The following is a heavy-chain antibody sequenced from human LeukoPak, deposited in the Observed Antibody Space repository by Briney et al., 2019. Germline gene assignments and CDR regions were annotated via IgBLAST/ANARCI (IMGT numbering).Heavy chain of an antibody. CDR1: GFTVSTNY. D-gene: IGHD5-12*01. CDR2: IYSGGST. V-gene: IGHV3-66*01. CDR3: ARDLGYSAYATVRGYAVDM. Sequence: PGGSLRLSCAASGFTVSTNYMSWVRQAPGKGLEWVSIIYSGGSTYYADSVKGRFTISRDISQNTLYLQMNSLRAEDTAVYYCARDLGYSAYATVRGYAVDMWGQGTMVTVSS. J-gene: IGHJ3*02.